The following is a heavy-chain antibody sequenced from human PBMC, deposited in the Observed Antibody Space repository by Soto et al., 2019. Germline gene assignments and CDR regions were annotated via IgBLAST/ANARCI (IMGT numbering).Heavy chain of an antibody. J-gene: IGHJ6*03. V-gene: IGHV1-8*01. CDR2: MNPNSGNT. CDR1: GYTFTSYD. Sequence: QVQLVQSGAEVKKPGASVKVSCKAYGYTFTSYDINWVRKATGQGLEWMGWMNPNSGNTGYAQKFQGRVTMTRNTSISTAYMELSSLRSEDTAVYYCARGPGSWYYYYMDVWGKGTTVTVSS. D-gene: IGHD6-13*01. CDR3: ARGPGSWYYYYMDV.